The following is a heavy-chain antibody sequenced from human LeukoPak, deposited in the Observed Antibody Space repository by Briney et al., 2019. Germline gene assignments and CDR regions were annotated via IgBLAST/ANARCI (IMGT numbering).Heavy chain of an antibody. CDR3: ARGRGLGELAVASFDS. D-gene: IGHD6-19*01. V-gene: IGHV3-7*01. Sequence: PGGSLRLSCVASGFPFSAYAMSWVRQAPGKGLEWVANIKQDGSEKYYVDSVKGRFTISRDNAKNSLYLQMNSLRAEDTAVYYCARGRGLGELAVASFDSWGQGILVTVSS. CDR1: GFPFSAYA. J-gene: IGHJ4*02. CDR2: IKQDGSEK.